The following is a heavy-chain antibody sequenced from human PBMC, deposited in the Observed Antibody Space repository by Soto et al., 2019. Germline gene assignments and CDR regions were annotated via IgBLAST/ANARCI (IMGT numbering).Heavy chain of an antibody. CDR1: GYTFTSYT. Sequence: QVQLVQSGAEVKKPGASVKLSCKASGYTFTSYTIYWLRQAPGERPEWVGWIHAGNGHTKYSQTFQDRVNITTDTSATTVYMELSSLTSGETAIYYCARETGDAPYSLDSWGQGDLVTVAS. V-gene: IGHV1-3*01. CDR2: IHAGNGHT. CDR3: ARETGDAPYSLDS. J-gene: IGHJ4*02. D-gene: IGHD2-15*01.